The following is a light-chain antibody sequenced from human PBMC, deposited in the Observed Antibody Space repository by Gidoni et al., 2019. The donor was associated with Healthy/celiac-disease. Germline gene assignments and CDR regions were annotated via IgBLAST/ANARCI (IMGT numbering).Light chain of an antibody. CDR1: QSISSW. J-gene: IGKJ2*01. CDR3: QQYNSYT. CDR2: KAS. Sequence: DIQMTQSPSTLSASVGDRVTITCRASQSISSWLAWYQQKPGKAPKLLIYKASSLESGVPSRFRGSGSGTEFPLTISSLQPDDFATYYCQQYNSYTFGQGTKLEIK. V-gene: IGKV1-5*03.